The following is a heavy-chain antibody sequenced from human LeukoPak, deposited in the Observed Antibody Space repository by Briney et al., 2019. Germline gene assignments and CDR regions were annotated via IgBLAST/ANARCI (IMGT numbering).Heavy chain of an antibody. Sequence: GESLKISCKGSGCSFTSYWISWVRQMPGKGLEWMGRIDPSDSYTNYSPSFQGHVTISADKSISTAYLQWSSLKASDTAMYYCARLLIAAAGTGWYYYYGMDVWGKGTTVTVSS. CDR2: IDPSDSYT. V-gene: IGHV5-10-1*01. D-gene: IGHD6-13*01. CDR3: ARLLIAAAGTGWYYYYGMDV. CDR1: GCSFTSYW. J-gene: IGHJ6*04.